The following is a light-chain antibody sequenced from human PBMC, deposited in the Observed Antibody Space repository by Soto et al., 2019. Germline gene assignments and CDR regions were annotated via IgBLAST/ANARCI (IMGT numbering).Light chain of an antibody. J-gene: IGLJ2*01. CDR2: GNN. CDR3: QSFDSSLSVV. V-gene: IGLV1-40*01. Sequence: QSVLTQPPSVSGAPGQRVTISCTGSSSNIGAGYDVHWYQHLPGTAPKLLIYGNNNRPSGVPDRFSGSKSGTSASLAITGLQAEDETHYYCQSFDSSLSVVFGGGTRSPS. CDR1: SSNIGAGYD.